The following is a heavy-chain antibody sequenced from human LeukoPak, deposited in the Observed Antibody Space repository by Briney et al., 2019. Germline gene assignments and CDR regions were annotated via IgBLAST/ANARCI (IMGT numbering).Heavy chain of an antibody. CDR3: AKDLRDYGNNGSDY. Sequence: GGSLRLSCAASGFTFSSYGMHWVRQTPGKGLEWVAVIWYDGSNKYYADSVKGRFTISRDNSKNTLYLQMNSLRAEDTAVYYCAKDLRDYGNNGSDYWGQGTLVNVSS. J-gene: IGHJ4*02. D-gene: IGHD4-11*01. CDR1: GFTFSSYG. V-gene: IGHV3-33*06. CDR2: IWYDGSNK.